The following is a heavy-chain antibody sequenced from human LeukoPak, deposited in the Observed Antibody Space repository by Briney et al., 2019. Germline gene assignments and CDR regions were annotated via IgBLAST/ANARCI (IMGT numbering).Heavy chain of an antibody. CDR3: ARGRGVVGEPGFDY. CDR2: INHSGST. V-gene: IGHV4-34*01. CDR1: GGSFSGYY. Sequence: SETLSLTCAVYGGSFSGYYWSWIRQPPGKGLEWIGEINHSGSTNYNPSLKSRVTISVDTSKSQFSLKLSSVTAADTAVYYCARGRGVVGEPGFDYWGQGTLVTVSS. D-gene: IGHD3-16*01. J-gene: IGHJ4*02.